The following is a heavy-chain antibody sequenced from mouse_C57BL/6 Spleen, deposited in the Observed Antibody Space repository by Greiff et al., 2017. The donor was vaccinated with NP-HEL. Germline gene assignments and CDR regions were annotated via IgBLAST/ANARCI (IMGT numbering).Heavy chain of an antibody. CDR2: IYPGDGDT. Sequence: VQLQQSGAELVKPGASVKISCKASGYAFSSYWMNWVKQRPGKGLEWIGQIYPGDGDTNYNGKFKGKATLTADKSSSTAYMQLSSLTSEDSAVYFCARGYYGSSYGFDYWGQGTNLTVSS. J-gene: IGHJ2*01. V-gene: IGHV1-80*01. D-gene: IGHD1-1*01. CDR3: ARGYYGSSYGFDY. CDR1: GYAFSSYW.